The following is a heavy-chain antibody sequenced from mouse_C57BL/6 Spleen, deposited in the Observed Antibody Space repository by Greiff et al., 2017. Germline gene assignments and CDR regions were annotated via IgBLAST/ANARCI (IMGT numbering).Heavy chain of an antibody. CDR1: GYAFSSYW. CDR2: IYPGDGDT. V-gene: IGHV1-80*01. Sequence: QAQLQQSGAELVKPGASVKISCKASGYAFSSYWMNWVKQRPGKGLEWIGQIYPGDGDTNYNGKFKGKATLTAAKSSSTAYMQLSSLTSEDSAVYFCARSGYGSSPFDYWGQGTTLTVSS. CDR3: ARSGYGSSPFDY. J-gene: IGHJ2*01. D-gene: IGHD1-1*01.